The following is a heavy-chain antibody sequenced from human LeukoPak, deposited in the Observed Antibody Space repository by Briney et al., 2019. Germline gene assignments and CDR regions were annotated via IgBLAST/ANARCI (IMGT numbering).Heavy chain of an antibody. V-gene: IGHV4-59*08. CDR1: GGSISSYH. D-gene: IGHD4-17*01. CDR3: ARVGGDYLSFDY. J-gene: IGHJ4*02. Sequence: SETLSLTCTVSGGSISSYHWSWIRQPPGKGLEWIGYIYYSGSTNYNPSLKSRVTISVDTSKNQFSLRLSSVTAADAAVYYCARVGGDYLSFDYWGQGTLVTVSS. CDR2: IYYSGST.